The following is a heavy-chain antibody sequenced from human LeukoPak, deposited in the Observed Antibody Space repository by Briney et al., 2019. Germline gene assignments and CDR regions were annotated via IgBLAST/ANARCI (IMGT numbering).Heavy chain of an antibody. D-gene: IGHD4-11*01. CDR2: IYISGST. J-gene: IGHJ6*03. V-gene: IGHV4-61*02. Sequence: SETLSLTCTVSGGSISSGSYYWSWIRQPAGKGLEWIGRIYISGSTNYNPSLKSRVTISVDTSKNQFSLKLSSVTAADTAVYYCASLQSNSYYYYYMDVWGKGTTVTVSS. CDR1: GGSISSGSYY. CDR3: ASLQSNSYYYYYMDV.